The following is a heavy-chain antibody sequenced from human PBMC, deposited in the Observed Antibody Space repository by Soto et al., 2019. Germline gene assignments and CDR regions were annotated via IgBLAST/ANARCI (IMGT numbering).Heavy chain of an antibody. CDR1: GFTFSSYA. D-gene: IGHD2-15*01. CDR2: ISGSGGST. J-gene: IGHJ5*02. CDR3: AKGGYCSGGSCYTGLTPGDWFDP. V-gene: IGHV3-23*01. Sequence: PGGSLRLSCAASGFTFSSYAMSWVRQAPGKGLEWVSAISGSGGSTYYADSVKGRFTISRDNSKNTLYLQMNSLRAEDTAVYYCAKGGYCSGGSCYTGLTPGDWFDPWGQGTLVTVSS.